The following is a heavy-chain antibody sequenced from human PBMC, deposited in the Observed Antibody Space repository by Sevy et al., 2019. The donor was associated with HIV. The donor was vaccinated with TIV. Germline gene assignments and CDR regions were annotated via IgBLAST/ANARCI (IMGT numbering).Heavy chain of an antibody. Sequence: GGSLRLSCAASGFTFSNYNINWVRQAPGKGLEWVSYISRLSNYIYYADSLGGRFTISRDNAKNSVYLQMNSLRTEDTAVYYCARGASSGWDYFDYWGQGTLVTVSS. CDR1: GFTFSNYN. CDR2: ISRLSNYI. J-gene: IGHJ4*02. D-gene: IGHD6-19*01. CDR3: ARGASSGWDYFDY. V-gene: IGHV3-21*01.